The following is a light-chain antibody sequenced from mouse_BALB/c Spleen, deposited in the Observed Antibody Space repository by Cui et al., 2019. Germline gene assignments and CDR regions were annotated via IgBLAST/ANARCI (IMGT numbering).Light chain of an antibody. V-gene: IGKV3-10*01. Sequence: NIVLTPSPASLAVSLGQGASNSGRASESVDSYGNSFMHWYQQKPGQPPKLLIYLASNLESGVPARFSGSGSRTDFTLTIDPVEADDAATYYCQQNNEDPPFGGGTKLEIK. CDR2: LAS. CDR1: ESVDSYGNSF. J-gene: IGKJ1*01. CDR3: QQNNEDPP.